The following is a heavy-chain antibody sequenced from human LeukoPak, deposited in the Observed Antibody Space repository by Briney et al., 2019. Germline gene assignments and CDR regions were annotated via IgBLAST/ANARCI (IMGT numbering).Heavy chain of an antibody. CDR2: INHSGGT. Sequence: SETLSLTCAVYGGSFSGYYWSWIRQPPGKGLEWIGEINHSGGTNYNPSLKSRVTISVDTSKNQFSLKLSSVTAADTAVYYCARIAVAVPFDYWGQGTLVTVSS. J-gene: IGHJ4*02. D-gene: IGHD6-19*01. CDR1: GGSFSGYY. CDR3: ARIAVAVPFDY. V-gene: IGHV4-34*01.